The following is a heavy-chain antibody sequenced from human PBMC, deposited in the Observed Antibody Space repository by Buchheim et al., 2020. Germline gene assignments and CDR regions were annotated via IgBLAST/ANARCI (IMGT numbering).Heavy chain of an antibody. V-gene: IGHV3-30*18. CDR2: ISYDGSHK. CDR3: AKDLVPDCSSTSCYVYPYYYYGMDI. Sequence: QVQLVESGGGVVQPGGSLRLSCAASRLTFSSYGMHWVRQAPGQGLEWVAVISYDGSHKYYGDSVKGRFSISRDNSKHPLYLQMNNLGAEDTAVYYCAKDLVPDCSSTSCYVYPYYYYGMDIWGQGTT. CDR1: RLTFSSYG. J-gene: IGHJ6*02. D-gene: IGHD2-2*01.